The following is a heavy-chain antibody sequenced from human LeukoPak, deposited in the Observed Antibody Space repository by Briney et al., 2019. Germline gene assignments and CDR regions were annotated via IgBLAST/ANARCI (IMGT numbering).Heavy chain of an antibody. D-gene: IGHD6-19*01. V-gene: IGHV4-30-4*08. CDR3: ARGQQWPYYFDY. CDR1: GGSISSGDYY. J-gene: IGHJ4*02. CDR2: IYYSGST. Sequence: PSQTLSLTCTVSGGSISSGDYYWSWIRQPPGKGLEWIGYIYYSGSTYYNPSLKSRVTTSVDTSKNQFSLKLSSVTAADTAVYYCARGQQWPYYFDYWGQGTLVTVSS.